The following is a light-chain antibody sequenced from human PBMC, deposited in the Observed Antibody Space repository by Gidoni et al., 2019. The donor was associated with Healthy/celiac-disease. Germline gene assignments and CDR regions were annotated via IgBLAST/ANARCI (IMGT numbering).Light chain of an antibody. CDR2: KAS. CDR1: QSISSW. Sequence: DIQITQSPSTLSASVGDRVTITCRASQSISSWLAWYQQKPGKAPKILIYKASSVESGVSSRFSGSGSGTEFTRTISSLQPDDFATYYCQQYNSYPLTFGGGTKVEIK. V-gene: IGKV1-5*03. J-gene: IGKJ4*01. CDR3: QQYNSYPLT.